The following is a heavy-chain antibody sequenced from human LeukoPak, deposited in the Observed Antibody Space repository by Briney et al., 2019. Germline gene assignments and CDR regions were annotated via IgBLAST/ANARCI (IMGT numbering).Heavy chain of an antibody. J-gene: IGHJ4*02. Sequence: PERSLRLSCAASGFTFSSYPMHWVRQAPGKGLEWVSSISSSGTYIYYAHSLKGRFTISRDNAKNSLYLQMNSLRDDDTAVYYCARQSDLDYWGQGTLVTVSS. CDR3: ARQSDLDY. CDR1: GFTFSSYP. CDR2: ISSSGTYI. V-gene: IGHV3-21*06.